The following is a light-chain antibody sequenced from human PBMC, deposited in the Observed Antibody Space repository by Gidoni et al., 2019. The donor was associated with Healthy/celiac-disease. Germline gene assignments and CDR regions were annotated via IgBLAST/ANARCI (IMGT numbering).Light chain of an antibody. J-gene: IGLJ3*02. CDR1: SGHSSYA. Sequence: QLVLTQSPSASASLGASVTLTCTLSSGHSSYAIAWHHQQPETGPRYLMKLNSDGSHRKGDGGPDRFSGSSSGAERYLTISSLQSEDEADYYCQTWGTGIRWVFGGGTKLTVL. V-gene: IGLV4-69*01. CDR2: LNSDGSH. CDR3: QTWGTGIRWV.